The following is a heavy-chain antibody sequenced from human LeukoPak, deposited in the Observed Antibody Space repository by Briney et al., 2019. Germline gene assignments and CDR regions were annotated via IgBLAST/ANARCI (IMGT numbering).Heavy chain of an antibody. CDR3: ARDSDYYDSSGYPFRNYYYYYMDV. D-gene: IGHD3-22*01. V-gene: IGHV1-18*01. Sequence: ASVKVSCKASGYTFTSYGISWVRQAPGQGLEWMGWIIAYNGNTKYAQKLQGRVTMTTDTSTSTAYMELRSLRSDDTAVYYCARDSDYYDSSGYPFRNYYYYYMDVWGKGTTVTISS. CDR1: GYTFTSYG. CDR2: IIAYNGNT. J-gene: IGHJ6*03.